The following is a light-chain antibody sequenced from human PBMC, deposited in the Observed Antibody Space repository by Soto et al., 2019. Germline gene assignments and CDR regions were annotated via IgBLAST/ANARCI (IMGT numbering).Light chain of an antibody. CDR2: EVS. Sequence: HSALTQPASVSGSPGQSISISCSGTISDVGGYNYVSWYQQHPGKAPKLMIYEVSNRPSGVSNRFSGSKSGNTASLTISGLQAEDEADYYCSSYTSSSTRVFGNGTKVTVL. J-gene: IGLJ1*01. V-gene: IGLV2-14*01. CDR1: ISDVGGYNY. CDR3: SSYTSSSTRV.